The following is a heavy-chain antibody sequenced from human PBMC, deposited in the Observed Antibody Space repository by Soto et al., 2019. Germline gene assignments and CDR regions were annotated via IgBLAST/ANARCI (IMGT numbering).Heavy chain of an antibody. CDR3: ARDRHAFDI. J-gene: IGHJ3*02. CDR2: ISYDGSNK. Sequence: GGSLRLSCAASGFTFSSYAMHWVRQAPGKGLEWVAVISYDGSNKYYADSVKGRFTISRDNSKNTLYLQMNSLRAEDTAVYYCARDRHAFDIWGQWTMVTVSS. V-gene: IGHV3-30-3*01. CDR1: GFTFSSYA.